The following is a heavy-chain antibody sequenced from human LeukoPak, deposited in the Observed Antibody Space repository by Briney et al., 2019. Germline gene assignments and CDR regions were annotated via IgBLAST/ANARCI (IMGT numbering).Heavy chain of an antibody. V-gene: IGHV3-64*01. J-gene: IGHJ4*02. CDR3: ARELDSGSY. D-gene: IGHD1-26*01. CDR2: ISSNGGST. CDR1: GFTFSSYA. Sequence: GGSLRLSCAASGFTFSSYAMHWVRQAPGKGLEYVSAISSNGGSTYYANSVKGRFTISRDNSKNTLYLQMNSLRAEDTAVYYCARELDSGSYWGQGTLVTVSS.